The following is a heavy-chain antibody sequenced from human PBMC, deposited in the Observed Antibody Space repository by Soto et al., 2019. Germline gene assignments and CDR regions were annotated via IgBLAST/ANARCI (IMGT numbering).Heavy chain of an antibody. CDR2: VYYSGGI. V-gene: IGHV4-59*01. D-gene: IGHD6-19*01. Sequence: QVQLQESGPGLVKPSETLSLTCSVSGGSIRGYYWSWIRPPPGKGLEWIGYVYYSGGIKYNPSRNSRVTISVDTSKSQFALRLNSVTAADTAVYFCARRAVAGHWFESLGQGTLVTVSS. J-gene: IGHJ5*01. CDR1: GGSIRGYY. CDR3: ARRAVAGHWFES.